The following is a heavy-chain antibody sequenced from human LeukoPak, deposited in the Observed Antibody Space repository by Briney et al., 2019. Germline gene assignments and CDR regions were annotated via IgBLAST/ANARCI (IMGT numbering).Heavy chain of an antibody. J-gene: IGHJ5*02. V-gene: IGHV6-1*01. CDR3: ARSYSSGWSNWFDP. CDR2: TYYRSKWYN. Sequence: SQTLSLTCAISGDSVSSNSAAWNWIKQSPSRGLEWLGRTYYRSKWYNDYAVSVKSRITINPDTSKNQFSLQLNSVTAADTAVYYCARSYSSGWSNWFDPWGQGTLVTVSS. D-gene: IGHD6-19*01. CDR1: GDSVSSNSAA.